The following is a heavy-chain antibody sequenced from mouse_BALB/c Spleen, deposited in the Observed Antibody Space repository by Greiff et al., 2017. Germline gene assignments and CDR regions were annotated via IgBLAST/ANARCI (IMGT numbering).Heavy chain of an antibody. V-gene: IGHV1-63*02. D-gene: IGHD2-1*01. Sequence: QVQLKQSGAELVRPGTSVKISCKASGYTFTNYWLGWVKQRPGHGLEWIGDIYPGGGYTNYNEKFKGKATLTADTSSSTAYMQLSSLTSEDSAVYFCARGDYGNYGPFAYWGQGTLVTVSA. J-gene: IGHJ3*01. CDR2: IYPGGGYT. CDR1: GYTFTNYW. CDR3: ARGDYGNYGPFAY.